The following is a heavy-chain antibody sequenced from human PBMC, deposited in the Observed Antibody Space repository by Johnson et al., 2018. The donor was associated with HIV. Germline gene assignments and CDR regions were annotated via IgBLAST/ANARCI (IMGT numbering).Heavy chain of an antibody. Sequence: VQLVESGGGLVQPGGSLRLSCAASGFTFSSYAMSWVRQAPGKGLEWVSVIYSGGSTYYTDSVNGRFTISRDNSKNTLYLQMNSLRAEDTAVYYCARACRDGYTCDVFDIWGQGTMVTVSS. J-gene: IGHJ3*02. D-gene: IGHD5-24*01. CDR2: IYSGGST. CDR3: ARACRDGYTCDVFDI. V-gene: IGHV3-66*01. CDR1: GFTFSSYA.